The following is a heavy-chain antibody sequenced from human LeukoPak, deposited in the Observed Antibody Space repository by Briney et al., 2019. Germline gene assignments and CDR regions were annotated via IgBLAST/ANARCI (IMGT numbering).Heavy chain of an antibody. CDR2: IKQDGSEK. J-gene: IGHJ5*02. Sequence: GGSLRLSCAASGFTFSSYWISWVRQAPGNGLEWMANIKQDGSEKYYVDSVKGRFTISRDNAKNSLYLQMNSLRAEDTAVYYCARVGVALVRGVITHNWFDPWGQGTLVTVSS. V-gene: IGHV3-7*01. D-gene: IGHD3-10*01. CDR1: GFTFSSYW. CDR3: ARVGVALVRGVITHNWFDP.